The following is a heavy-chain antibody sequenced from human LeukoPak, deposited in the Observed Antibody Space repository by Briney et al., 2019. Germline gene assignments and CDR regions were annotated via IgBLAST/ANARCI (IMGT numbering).Heavy chain of an antibody. CDR1: GVSISSYY. CDR2: IYYSGST. CDR3: ARDSISSSFAFDI. J-gene: IGHJ3*02. D-gene: IGHD6-6*01. Sequence: PSETLSLTCTVSGVSISSYYWSWIRQPPGKGLEWIGYIYYSGSTNYNPSLKSRVTMSVDTSKNQFSLKLSSVAAADTAVYYCARDSISSSFAFDIWGQGTMVTVSS. V-gene: IGHV4-59*12.